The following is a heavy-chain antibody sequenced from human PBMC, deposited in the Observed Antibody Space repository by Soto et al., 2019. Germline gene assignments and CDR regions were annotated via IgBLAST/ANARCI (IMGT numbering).Heavy chain of an antibody. J-gene: IGHJ2*01. Sequence: QLQLQESGPGLVKPSETLSLTCTVSGGSISSSSYCWGWIRQPRGRGLELMGSVYCSGSTYDNQHRKSRVSLPVDTSQTPISVELGSMTAAETAGYYCASSPSFSAAVGRSGYYGADRYFDLWGRGTLVTVSS. CDR3: ASSPSFSAAVGRSGYYGADRYFDL. CDR2: VYCSGST. V-gene: IGHV4-39*01. D-gene: IGHD3-3*01. CDR1: GGSISSSSYC.